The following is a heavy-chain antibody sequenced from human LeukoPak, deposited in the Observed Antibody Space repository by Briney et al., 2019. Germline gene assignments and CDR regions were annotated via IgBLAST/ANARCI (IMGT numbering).Heavy chain of an antibody. Sequence: SETLSLTCAVYGGSFSGYYWSWIRQPPGKGLEWIGGINHSGSTNYNPSLKSRVTISVDTSKNQFSLKLSSVTAADTAVYYCAGSLLLWFGESPYHYWGQGTLVTVSS. D-gene: IGHD3-10*01. CDR1: GGSFSGYY. CDR2: INHSGST. CDR3: AGSLLLWFGESPYHY. J-gene: IGHJ4*02. V-gene: IGHV4-34*01.